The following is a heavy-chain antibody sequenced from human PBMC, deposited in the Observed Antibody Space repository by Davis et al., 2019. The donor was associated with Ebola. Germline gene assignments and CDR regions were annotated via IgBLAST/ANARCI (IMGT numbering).Heavy chain of an antibody. CDR1: GYTFISSG. CDR3: ASGSHAVYYYYNMDV. J-gene: IGHJ6*02. Sequence: ASVKVSCKASGYTFISSGISWVRQAPGQGLEWMGWISTYNGNTQYAQKLQGRVTMTTDTSTSTAYMELRSLRSDDTAVYYCASGSHAVYYYYNMDVWGQGTTVTVSS. V-gene: IGHV1-18*04. CDR2: ISTYNGNT.